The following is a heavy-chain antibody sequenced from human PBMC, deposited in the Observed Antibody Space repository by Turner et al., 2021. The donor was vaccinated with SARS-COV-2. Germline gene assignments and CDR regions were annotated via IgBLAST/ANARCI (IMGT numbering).Heavy chain of an antibody. V-gene: IGHV3-9*01. J-gene: IGHJ3*02. CDR3: AKVRRFAFDI. Sequence: EVQLVESGGGLVQPGGSLRLSCAASGFTFDDYGMHWVRQVPGKGLEWVSGISWNSGSIGYADSVKGRFTISRDNAKNSLYLQMNSLRAEDTALYYCAKVRRFAFDIWGQGTMVTVSS. CDR1: GFTFDDYG. CDR2: ISWNSGSI.